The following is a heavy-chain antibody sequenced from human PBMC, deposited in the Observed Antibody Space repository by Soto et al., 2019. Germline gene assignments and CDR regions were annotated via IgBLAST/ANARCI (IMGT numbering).Heavy chain of an antibody. D-gene: IGHD3-16*01. CDR1: GYTFINYV. J-gene: IGHJ4*01. CDR3: TGGGGGLVY. V-gene: IGHV1-3*01. CDR2: INAGDGNT. Sequence: GASVKVSCKASGYTFINYVIHWVRQAPGQGLEWMGWINAGDGNTKFSQKFQGRVTITTDTSASTAYMEMSNLRSEDTAVNYCTGGGGGLVYWGHGTLVPVPS.